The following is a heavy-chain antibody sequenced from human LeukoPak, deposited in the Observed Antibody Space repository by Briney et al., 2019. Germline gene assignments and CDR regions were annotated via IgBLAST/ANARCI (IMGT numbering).Heavy chain of an antibody. Sequence: GGSLRLSCAASGFTISTNYLSWVRQAPGKGLVWVSALHSGGHTFYADSVRGRFIISRDNSKSTLYLQMNSLRAEDTAVYYCATVKLERQSGYHYYGMDVWGQGTTVTVSS. D-gene: IGHD1-1*01. CDR1: GFTISTNY. CDR3: ATVKLERQSGYHYYGMDV. J-gene: IGHJ6*02. V-gene: IGHV3-66*02. CDR2: LHSGGHT.